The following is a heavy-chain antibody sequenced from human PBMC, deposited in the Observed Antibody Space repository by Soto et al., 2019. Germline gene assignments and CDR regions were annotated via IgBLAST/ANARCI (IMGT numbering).Heavy chain of an antibody. CDR1: GYPLTELS. V-gene: IGHV1-24*01. CDR3: ATVLSYQLLQYYYYGMDV. J-gene: IGHJ6*02. Sequence: QVQLVQSGAEVKKPGASVKVSCKVSGYPLTELSMHWVRQAPGKGLEWMGGFDPDDGETIYAQKFQGRVTMTEDTSTDTAYMELSSLRSEDTAVYYCATVLSYQLLQYYYYGMDVWGQGTTVTVSS. CDR2: FDPDDGET. D-gene: IGHD2-2*01.